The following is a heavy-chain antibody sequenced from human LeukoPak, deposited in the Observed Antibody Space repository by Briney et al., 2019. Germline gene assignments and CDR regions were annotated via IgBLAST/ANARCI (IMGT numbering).Heavy chain of an antibody. J-gene: IGHJ6*03. CDR3: ARYYYDSSGYFGDYYYYYYMDV. V-gene: IGHV1-69*05. CDR2: IIPIFGTA. Sequence: EASVKVSCKASGGTFSSYAISWVRQAPGQGLEWMGGIIPIFGTANYAQKFQGRVTITTDESTSTAYMELNSLRSEDTAVYYCARYYYDSSGYFGDYYYYYYMDVWGKGTTVTVSS. CDR1: GGTFSSYA. D-gene: IGHD3-22*01.